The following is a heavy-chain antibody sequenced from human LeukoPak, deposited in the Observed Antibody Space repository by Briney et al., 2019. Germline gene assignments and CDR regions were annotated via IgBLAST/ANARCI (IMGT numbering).Heavy chain of an antibody. J-gene: IGHJ6*03. CDR2: TYYRSKWYT. D-gene: IGHD6-13*01. V-gene: IGHV6-1*01. Sequence: SQTLSLTCAISGDSVSNNSAAWSWIRQSPSRGLEWLGRTYYRSKWYTDYAVSVKSRIIINPDTSKNQFSLQLNSVTPEDTAVYYYLISSSSWYYYYYYMDVWGKGTTVTVSS. CDR1: GDSVSNNSAA. CDR3: LISSSSWYYYYYYMDV.